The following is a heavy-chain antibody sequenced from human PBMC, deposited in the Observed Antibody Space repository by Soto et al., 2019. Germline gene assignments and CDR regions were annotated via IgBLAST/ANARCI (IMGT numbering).Heavy chain of an antibody. Sequence: PSETLSLTCVVSGGSISSHYWSWIRQPPGSGLEWIGYVHYSGSTQYSPSLKGRVTMSVDTSKNQFSLNLSSVTAADTAFYFCARRDFSTSSLGPFDYWGQGILVTVSS. D-gene: IGHD6-6*01. CDR3: ARRDFSTSSLGPFDY. CDR2: VHYSGST. J-gene: IGHJ4*02. V-gene: IGHV4-59*11. CDR1: GGSISSHY.